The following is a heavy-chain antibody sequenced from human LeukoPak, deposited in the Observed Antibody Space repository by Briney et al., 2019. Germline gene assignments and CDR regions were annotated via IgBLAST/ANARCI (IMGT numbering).Heavy chain of an antibody. CDR1: GGSISSGGYY. CDR3: ARILLWFGELSTHYYFDY. D-gene: IGHD3-10*01. CDR2: IYCSGST. J-gene: IGHJ4*02. V-gene: IGHV4-31*03. Sequence: SETLSLTCTVSGGSISSGGYYWSWIRQHPGKGLEWIGYIYCSGSTYYNPSLKSRVTISVDTSKNQFSLKLSSVTAADTAVYYCARILLWFGELSTHYYFDYWGQGTLVTVSS.